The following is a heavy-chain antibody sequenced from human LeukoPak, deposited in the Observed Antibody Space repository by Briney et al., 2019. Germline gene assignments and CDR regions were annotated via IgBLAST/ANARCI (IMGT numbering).Heavy chain of an antibody. V-gene: IGHV3-53*01. D-gene: IGHD2-21*02. Sequence: PGGSLRLSCAASGFSVSNTYMSWVRQAPGKGLEWVSIIYSGGNTYYADPVKGRFTISRDNSKNTLYLQMNRLRPEDTAVYYCARGTVTAPDYWGQGTLVTASS. CDR2: IYSGGNT. CDR1: GFSVSNTY. J-gene: IGHJ4*02. CDR3: ARGTVTAPDY.